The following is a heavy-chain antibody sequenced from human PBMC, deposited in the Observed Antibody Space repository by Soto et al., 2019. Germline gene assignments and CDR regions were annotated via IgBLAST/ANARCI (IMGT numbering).Heavy chain of an antibody. V-gene: IGHV4-31*03. Sequence: QVQLQESGPGLVKPSQTLSLTCCVSGGSISRNVYYWTWIRQHPEKGLEWIGHIYYAGSTYYNSSLKSRVIISLDTSKNQFSLKLSSVTAADTAVYYCARGLTTLYYFDSWGQGTLVSVSS. CDR3: ARGLTTLYYFDS. CDR2: IYYAGST. D-gene: IGHD3-16*01. CDR1: GGSISRNVYY. J-gene: IGHJ4*02.